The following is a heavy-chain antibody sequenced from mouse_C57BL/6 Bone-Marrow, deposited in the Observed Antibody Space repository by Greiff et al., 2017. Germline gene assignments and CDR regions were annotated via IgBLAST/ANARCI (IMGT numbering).Heavy chain of an antibody. D-gene: IGHD3-1*01. J-gene: IGHJ2*01. CDR3: ARSGAYFDY. CDR2: IHPNSGST. CDR1: GYTFTSYW. Sequence: QVQLQQPGAELVKPGASVKLSCKASGYTFTSYWMHWVKQRPGQGLEWIGMIHPNSGSTNYNEKFKSKATLTVDKSSSTAYMQLSSLTSEDSAVYDCARSGAYFDYWGQGTTRTVSS. V-gene: IGHV1-64*01.